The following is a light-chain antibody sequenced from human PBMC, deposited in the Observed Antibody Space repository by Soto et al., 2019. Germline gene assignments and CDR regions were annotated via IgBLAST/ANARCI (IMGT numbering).Light chain of an antibody. CDR2: DAS. CDR1: QSVSTN. J-gene: IGKJ1*01. CDR3: QQHTNWPT. V-gene: IGKV3-15*01. Sequence: EIVMTQSPASLSVSPGERATLSCRASQSVSTNLVWYQQKPGQAPRLLLYDASTRATGIPARFSGSGSGTEFTLTISSLQSEDFAVYSCQQHTNWPTFGQGTKV.